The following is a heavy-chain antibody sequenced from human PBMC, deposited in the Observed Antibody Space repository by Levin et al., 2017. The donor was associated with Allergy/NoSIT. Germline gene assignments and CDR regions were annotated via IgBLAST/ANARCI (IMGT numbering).Heavy chain of an antibody. CDR3: ARRFATSSNWDFDY. J-gene: IGHJ4*02. D-gene: IGHD2-2*01. CDR2: IYYSGST. CDR1: GASIGSRAFY. Sequence: SETLSLTCTVSGASIGSRAFYWGWIRQPPGKGLEWVASIYYSGSTYYNPSLKSRVTVSVDKSKNQCSLKLTSVSAADTAIYYCARRFATSSNWDFDYWGPGTLVTVSS. V-gene: IGHV4-39*01.